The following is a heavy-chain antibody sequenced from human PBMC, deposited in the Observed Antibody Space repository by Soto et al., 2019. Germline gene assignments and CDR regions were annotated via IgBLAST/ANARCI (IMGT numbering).Heavy chain of an antibody. J-gene: IGHJ4*02. CDR3: ARDRDYAFDY. CDR2: IRSSSNTI. CDR1: GFTFSSYS. D-gene: IGHD4-17*01. V-gene: IGHV3-48*02. Sequence: EVQLVESGGGLVQPGGSLRLSCAASGFTFSSYSMNWVRQAPGKGLEWVSYIRSSSNTIYYADSVKGRFTISTDNAKDSLYLQMNSLRDEDTAVYHCARDRDYAFDYWGQGTLVTVSS.